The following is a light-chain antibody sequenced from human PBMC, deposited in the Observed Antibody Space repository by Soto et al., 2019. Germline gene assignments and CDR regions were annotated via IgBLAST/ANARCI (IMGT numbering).Light chain of an antibody. CDR3: QQYGSSLLVT. J-gene: IGKJ4*01. CDR2: GAS. V-gene: IGKV3-20*01. Sequence: EIVLTQSPGTLSLSPGERGTLSCRASQTVSSDYLAWYQQKPGQAPRLIIYGASNRATGIPDRFSGRGSGTDFTLTISRLEPEDFAVYYCQQYGSSLLVTFGGGTKVEIK. CDR1: QTVSSDY.